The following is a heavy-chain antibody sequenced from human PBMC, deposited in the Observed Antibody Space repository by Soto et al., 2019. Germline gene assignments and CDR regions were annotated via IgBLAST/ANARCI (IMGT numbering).Heavy chain of an antibody. CDR2: IDWADDK. CDR3: SRAVGGFTYGYPDY. Sequence: GSGPTLVNPTQTLTLTCTFSGFSLSTTGMCVSWIRQPPGKALEWLALIDWADDKYYSTSLKTRLTISKDTSKNQVVLTMTNVEPVDKATYFCSRAVGGFTYGYPDYWGQGTLVTVSS. V-gene: IGHV2-70*01. CDR1: GFSLSTTGMC. J-gene: IGHJ4*02. D-gene: IGHD5-18*01.